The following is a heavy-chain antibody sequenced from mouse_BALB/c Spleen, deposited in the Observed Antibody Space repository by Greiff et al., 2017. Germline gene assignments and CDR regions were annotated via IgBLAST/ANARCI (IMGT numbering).Heavy chain of an antibody. V-gene: IGHV2-9*02. Sequence: QVQLKESGPGLVAPSQSLSITCTVSGFSLTSYGVHWVRQPPGKGLEWLGVIWAGGSTNYNSALMSRLSISKDNSKSQVFLKMNSLQTDDTAMYYCARGGRYDGYWYFDVWGAGTTVTVSS. CDR3: ARGGRYDGYWYFDV. J-gene: IGHJ1*01. D-gene: IGHD2-14*01. CDR2: IWAGGST. CDR1: GFSLTSYG.